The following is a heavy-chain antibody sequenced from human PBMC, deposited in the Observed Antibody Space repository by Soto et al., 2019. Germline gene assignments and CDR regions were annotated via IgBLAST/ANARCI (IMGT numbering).Heavy chain of an antibody. V-gene: IGHV4-61*01. CDR1: GGSVSSGSYY. CDR3: ARQDYYHYGMDV. J-gene: IGHJ6*02. CDR2: IYYSGST. Sequence: PSETLSLTCTVSGGSVSSGSYYWSWIRQPPGKGLEWIGYIYYSGSTNYNPSLKSRVTISVDTSKNQFSLKLSSVTAADTAVYYCARQDYYHYGMDVWGQGTTVTVSS.